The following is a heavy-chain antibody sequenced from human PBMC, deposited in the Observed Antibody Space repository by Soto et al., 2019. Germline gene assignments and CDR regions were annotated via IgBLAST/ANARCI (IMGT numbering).Heavy chain of an antibody. V-gene: IGHV3-48*01. CDR3: ARTYYDFWSGYQYYFDY. D-gene: IGHD3-3*01. CDR2: SSSSGII. CDR1: GFTFCSYA. Sequence: GGSLRLSCAASGFTFCSYALSWVRQAPGEGLEWVSVSSSSGIIFYADSVKGRFTISRDNAKNSLYLQMSSLRAEDTAVYYCARTYYDFWSGYQYYFDYWGQGTLVTVSS. J-gene: IGHJ4*02.